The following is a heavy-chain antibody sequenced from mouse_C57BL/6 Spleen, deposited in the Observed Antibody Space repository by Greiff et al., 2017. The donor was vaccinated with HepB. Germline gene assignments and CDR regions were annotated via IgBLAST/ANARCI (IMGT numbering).Heavy chain of an antibody. CDR3: ARGITTVVATPWYFDV. D-gene: IGHD1-1*01. CDR1: GYTFTSYW. Sequence: VQLQQPGAELVKPGASVKLSCKASGYTFTSYWMHWVKQRPGQGLEWIGMIHPNSGSTNYNEKFKSKATLTVDKSSSTAYMQLSSLTSEDSAVYYCARGITTVVATPWYFDVWGTGTTVTVSS. CDR2: IHPNSGST. J-gene: IGHJ1*03. V-gene: IGHV1-64*01.